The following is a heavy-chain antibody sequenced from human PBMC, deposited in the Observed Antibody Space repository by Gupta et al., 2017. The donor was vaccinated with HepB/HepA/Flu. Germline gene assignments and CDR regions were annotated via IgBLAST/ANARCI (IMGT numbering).Heavy chain of an antibody. V-gene: IGHV3-48*02. Sequence: EVQLVESGGDLVQPGGSVRLSCLASGFTSSTFSMSWVRQAPGKGLEWLSYISGNSGDIFYADSVKGRFTISRDNARNSVYLQMNSLRDGDTAVYYWARAGALLNWGQGTLLTVSS. CDR2: ISGNSGDI. D-gene: IGHD1-26*01. CDR3: ARAGALLN. CDR1: GFTSSTFS. J-gene: IGHJ4*02.